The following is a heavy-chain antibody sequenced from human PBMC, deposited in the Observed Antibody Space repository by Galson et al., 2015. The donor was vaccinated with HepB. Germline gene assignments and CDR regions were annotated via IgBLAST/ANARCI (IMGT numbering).Heavy chain of an antibody. CDR3: ATSPRGAFWSARPFDY. Sequence: SVKVSCKASGFTFTSSAMQWVRQAPGQGLEWMGWISAYNGNTNYAQKLQGRVTMTTDTSTSTAYMELRSLRSDDTAVYYCATSPRGAFWSARPFDYWGQGTLVTVSS. V-gene: IGHV1-18*01. D-gene: IGHD3-3*01. J-gene: IGHJ4*02. CDR1: GFTFTSSA. CDR2: ISAYNGNT.